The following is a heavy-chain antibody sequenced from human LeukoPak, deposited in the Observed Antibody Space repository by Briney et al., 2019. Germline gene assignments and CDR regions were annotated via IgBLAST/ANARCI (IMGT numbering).Heavy chain of an antibody. CDR2: IYYSGST. J-gene: IGHJ5*02. CDR1: GGSISSSSYY. V-gene: IGHV4-39*07. Sequence: SETLSLTCTVSGGSISSSSYYWGWIRQPPGKGLEWIGSIYYSGSTYYNPSLKSRVTISVDTSKNQFSLKLSSVTAADTAVYYCARNTAIQGSPWFDPWGQGTLVTVSS. CDR3: ARNTAIQGSPWFDP. D-gene: IGHD5-18*01.